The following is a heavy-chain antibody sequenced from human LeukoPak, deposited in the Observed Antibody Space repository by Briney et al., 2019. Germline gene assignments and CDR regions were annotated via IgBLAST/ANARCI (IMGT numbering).Heavy chain of an antibody. CDR1: GFTFSSYW. Sequence: GGSLRLSCAASGFTFSSYWMTWVRQAPGKGLEWVAVIWYDGSNKYYADSVKGRFTISRDNSKNTLYLQMNSLRAEDTALYYCARELSPVVKYYFEYWGQGTLVTVSP. V-gene: IGHV3-33*08. CDR2: IWYDGSNK. J-gene: IGHJ4*02. CDR3: ARELSPVVKYYFEY. D-gene: IGHD3-22*01.